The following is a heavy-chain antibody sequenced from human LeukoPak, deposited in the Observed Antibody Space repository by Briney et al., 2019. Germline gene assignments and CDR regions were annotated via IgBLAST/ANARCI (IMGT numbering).Heavy chain of an antibody. J-gene: IGHJ4*02. Sequence: GGSLRLSCAASGFTFSSYWMSWVRQAPGKGLEWVANIKQDGSEKYYVDSVKGRFTISRDNAKNSLYLQMNSLRAEDTAMYYCARSEYYYDSSGYGYWGQGTLVTVSS. CDR3: ARSEYYYDSSGYGY. V-gene: IGHV3-7*01. D-gene: IGHD3-22*01. CDR2: IKQDGSEK. CDR1: GFTFSSYW.